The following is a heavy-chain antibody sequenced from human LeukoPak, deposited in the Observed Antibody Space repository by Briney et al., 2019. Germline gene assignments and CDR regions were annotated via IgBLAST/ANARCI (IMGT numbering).Heavy chain of an antibody. Sequence: GGSLRLSCAASGFTFDDYAMHWVRQAPGKGLEWVSLITWDAGSMYYADSVKGRFTISRDNSKNSLYLQMNSLRAEDTALYYCARVRLAAAGINYYYYYYMDVWGKGTTVTVSS. D-gene: IGHD6-13*01. V-gene: IGHV3-43D*03. CDR3: ARVRLAAAGINYYYYYYMDV. CDR2: ITWDAGSM. J-gene: IGHJ6*03. CDR1: GFTFDDYA.